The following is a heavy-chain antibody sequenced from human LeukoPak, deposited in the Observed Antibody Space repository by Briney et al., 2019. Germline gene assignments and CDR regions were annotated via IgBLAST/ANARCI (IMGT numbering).Heavy chain of an antibody. Sequence: ASVKVSCKASGYTFTSYGISWVRQAPGQGLEWMGWISAYNGNTNYAQKLQGRVTMTTDTSTSTAYMELRSLRSEDMAVYYCARARYYYDSSGYYYDYWGQGTLVTVSS. D-gene: IGHD3-22*01. J-gene: IGHJ4*02. V-gene: IGHV1-18*03. CDR2: ISAYNGNT. CDR1: GYTFTSYG. CDR3: ARARYYYDSSGYYYDY.